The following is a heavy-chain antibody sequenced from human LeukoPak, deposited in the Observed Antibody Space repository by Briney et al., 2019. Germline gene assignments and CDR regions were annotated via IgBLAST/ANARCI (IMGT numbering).Heavy chain of an antibody. CDR2: ISYDGSNR. J-gene: IGHJ6*02. D-gene: IGHD3-22*01. CDR1: GFTFSSYA. Sequence: GGSLRLSCAASGFTFSSYAMSWVRQAPGKGLEWVAVISYDGSNRKYVDSVRGRFTISRDNSKNTLYLQMNSLRAEDTAVYYCARVITMLVGVSMDVWGQGTTVTVSS. CDR3: ARVITMLVGVSMDV. V-gene: IGHV3-30*03.